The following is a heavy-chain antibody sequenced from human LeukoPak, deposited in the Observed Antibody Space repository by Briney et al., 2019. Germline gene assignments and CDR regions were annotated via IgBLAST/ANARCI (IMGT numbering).Heavy chain of an antibody. CDR1: GGSFSGYY. CDR2: INHSGST. Sequence: SETLSLTCAVYGGSFSGYYWSWIRQPPGKGLEWIGEINHSGSTNYNPSLKSRVTISVDTSKNQSSLKLSSVTAADTAVYYCARGFDFWSGYNFDYWGQGTLVTVSS. CDR3: ARGFDFWSGYNFDY. J-gene: IGHJ4*02. V-gene: IGHV4-34*01. D-gene: IGHD3-3*01.